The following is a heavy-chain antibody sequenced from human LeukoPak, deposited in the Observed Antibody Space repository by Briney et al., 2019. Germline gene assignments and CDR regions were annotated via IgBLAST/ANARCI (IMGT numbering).Heavy chain of an antibody. D-gene: IGHD3-10*01. CDR1: GYTLTNYD. CDR3: AGGLSGKNRSKPSYYYYYMDV. CDR2: LNPNSVNT. J-gene: IGHJ6*03. Sequence: ASVKDSCKASGYTLTNYDNHWVPQATGQGLEWMGWLNPNSVNTDYPQKLQGRVTITRNNSISTAYMELNSLRSEDTAVYYCAGGLSGKNRSKPSYYYYYMDVWGKGTAVTVSS. V-gene: IGHV1-8*03.